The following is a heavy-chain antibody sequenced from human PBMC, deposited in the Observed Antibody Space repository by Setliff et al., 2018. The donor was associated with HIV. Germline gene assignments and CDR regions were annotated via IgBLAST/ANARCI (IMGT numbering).Heavy chain of an antibody. CDR2: IIPIFGTA. V-gene: IGHV1-69*05. CDR3: ARDDGGYNYAEAFDV. D-gene: IGHD3-16*01. J-gene: IGHJ3*01. Sequence: ASVKVSCKASGGAFSSYALSWVRQAPGQGLEWMGGIIPIFGTANYAQKFQGRVTITIDTSASTAYMELRSLRSDDTAVYYCARDDGGYNYAEAFDVWGQGTMVTVSS. CDR1: GGAFSSYA.